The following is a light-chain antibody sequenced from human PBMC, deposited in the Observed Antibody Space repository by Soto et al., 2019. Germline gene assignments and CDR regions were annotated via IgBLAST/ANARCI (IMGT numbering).Light chain of an antibody. V-gene: IGLV2-11*01. CDR2: EVD. Sequence: QSALTQPRSVSGSPGQSITISCTGITSDAGGYSHVSWYQQHPGKAPKLMIFEVDKRPSGVPDRFSGSNSGNTASLTISGLQTEDEADYYCCSYADTYTLRIFGGGTKLTVL. CDR1: TSDAGGYSH. J-gene: IGLJ2*01. CDR3: CSYADTYTLRI.